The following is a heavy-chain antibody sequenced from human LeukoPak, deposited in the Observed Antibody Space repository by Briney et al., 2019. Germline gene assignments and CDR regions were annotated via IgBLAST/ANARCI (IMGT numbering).Heavy chain of an antibody. CDR3: ARDDYGWGSHPY. CDR1: GFTFSSYW. CDR2: IKPDGSEK. D-gene: IGHD3-10*01. J-gene: IGHJ4*02. V-gene: IGHV3-7*04. Sequence: PAGSLTLSCAVSGFTFSSYWMTWVRQAPAQGMERVANIKPDGSEKAYVDSVKGRFTISRDNAKNSLYLQMNSLRAEDTAVYYCARDDYGWGSHPYWGQGTLVTVSS.